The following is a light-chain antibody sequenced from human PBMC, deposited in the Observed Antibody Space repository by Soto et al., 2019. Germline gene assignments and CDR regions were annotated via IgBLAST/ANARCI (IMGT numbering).Light chain of an antibody. V-gene: IGKV1-5*01. CDR3: QQYHIYSGT. CDR1: RSLTRW. Sequence: DIQISQSPSTLSASVGDRVTITCRASRSLTRWLAWYQQKPGRAPKLLIYDASSLERGVPSRFSGSGSGTEFTLTISSLQPDDFATYYCQQYHIYSGTFGQGTKVDIK. J-gene: IGKJ1*01. CDR2: DAS.